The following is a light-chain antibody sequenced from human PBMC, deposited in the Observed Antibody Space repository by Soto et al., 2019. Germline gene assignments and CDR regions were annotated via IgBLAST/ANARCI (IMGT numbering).Light chain of an antibody. CDR2: KAS. CDR1: QSISSW. Sequence: DIQMTQSPSTLSASVGDRVTITCRASQSISSWLAWYQQKPGKAPKLLIYKASSLESGVPSRFSGSGSGTEFTLTIISLQPDDFATYYCQQSYSTPYTFGQGTKLEIK. CDR3: QQSYSTPYT. V-gene: IGKV1-5*03. J-gene: IGKJ2*01.